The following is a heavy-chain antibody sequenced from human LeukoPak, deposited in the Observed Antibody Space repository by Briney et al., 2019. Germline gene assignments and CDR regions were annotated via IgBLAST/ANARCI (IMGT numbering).Heavy chain of an antibody. Sequence: GGSLRLSCAASGFTFSSYAMSWVRQAPGKGLEWVSAISGSGGSTYYADSVKGRFTISRDNAKNSLYLQMNSLRAEDTAVYYCARTRYGDSGWFDPWGQGTLVTVSS. J-gene: IGHJ5*02. D-gene: IGHD4-17*01. V-gene: IGHV3-23*01. CDR2: ISGSGGST. CDR3: ARTRYGDSGWFDP. CDR1: GFTFSSYA.